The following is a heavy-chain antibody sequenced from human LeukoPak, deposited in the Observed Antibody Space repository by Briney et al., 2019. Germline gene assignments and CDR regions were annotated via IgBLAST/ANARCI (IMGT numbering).Heavy chain of an antibody. Sequence: SQTLYLTCAVSGGSISSGGYSWSWIRQPPGKGLEWIGYIYHSGSTYYNPSLKSRVTISVDRSKNQFSLKLSSVTAADTAVYYCARYSGYVGFDYWGQGTLVTVSS. D-gene: IGHD5-12*01. J-gene: IGHJ4*02. CDR1: GGSISSGGYS. CDR2: IYHSGST. V-gene: IGHV4-30-2*01. CDR3: ARYSGYVGFDY.